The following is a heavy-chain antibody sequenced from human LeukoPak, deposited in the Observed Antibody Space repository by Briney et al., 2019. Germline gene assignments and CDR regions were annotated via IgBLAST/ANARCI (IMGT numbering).Heavy chain of an antibody. D-gene: IGHD5-18*01. CDR3: ASSPGLPGVRDY. V-gene: IGHV3-48*03. CDR2: ISSSGSTI. J-gene: IGHJ4*02. CDR1: GFTFSSYE. Sequence: PGGSLRLSCAASGFTFSSYEMNWVRQAPGKGLEWVSYISSSGSTIYYADSVKGRFTISRDNAKNSLYLQMNSLRAEDTAVYYCASSPGLPGVRDYWGQGTLVTVSS.